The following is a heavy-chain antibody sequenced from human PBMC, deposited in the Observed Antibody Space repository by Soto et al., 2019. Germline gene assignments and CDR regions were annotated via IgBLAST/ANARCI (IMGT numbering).Heavy chain of an antibody. CDR1: GFTFSGSA. CDR2: IRSEVYSYAT. V-gene: IGHV3-73*01. CDR3: ARDLHSGLFDY. Sequence: PGGSLRLSCAASGFTFSGSAIHWVRQASGKGLEWVGRIRSEVYSYATAYAASMKGRCTIHRDDSKNTAYLQMSSLKTEDTAVYYCARDLHSGLFDYWGQGTLVTVSS. J-gene: IGHJ4*02. D-gene: IGHD2-15*01.